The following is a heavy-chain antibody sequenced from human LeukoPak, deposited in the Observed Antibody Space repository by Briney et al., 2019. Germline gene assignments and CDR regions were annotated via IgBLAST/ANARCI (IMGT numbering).Heavy chain of an antibody. Sequence: GGSLRLSCAASGFTFSNAWMSWVRQAPGKGLEWVGRIKSKTDGGTTDYAAPVKGRFTISRDDSKNTLYLQVNSLKTEDTAVYYCTTRYCSSTSCYSAYWGQGTLVTVSS. D-gene: IGHD2-2*01. J-gene: IGHJ4*02. CDR3: TTRYCSSTSCYSAY. V-gene: IGHV3-15*01. CDR2: IKSKTDGGTT. CDR1: GFTFSNAW.